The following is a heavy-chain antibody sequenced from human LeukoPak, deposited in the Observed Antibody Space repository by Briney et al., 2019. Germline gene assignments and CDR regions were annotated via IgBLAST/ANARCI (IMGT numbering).Heavy chain of an antibody. V-gene: IGHV4-59*01. Sequence: PSETLSLTCTVSGGSISSYYWSWIRQPPGTGLEWIGYIYYGGSTNYNPSLKSRVTISVDTSKNQFSLKLSSVTAADTAVYYCARGVGDGYNYEEYYFDYWGQGTLVTVSS. CDR3: ARGVGDGYNYEEYYFDY. J-gene: IGHJ4*02. CDR1: GGSISSYY. D-gene: IGHD5-24*01. CDR2: IYYGGST.